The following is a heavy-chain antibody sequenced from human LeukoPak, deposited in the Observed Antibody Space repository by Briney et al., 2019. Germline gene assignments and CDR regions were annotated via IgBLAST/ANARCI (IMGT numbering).Heavy chain of an antibody. CDR2: IYTSGST. Sequence: SETLSLTCTVSGGSISSYYWSWIRQPAGKGLEWIGRIYTSGSTNYNPSLKSRVTMSVDTSKNQFSLKLSSVTAADTAVYYCARGIVVVPAANWGDWFDPWGQGTLVTVSS. D-gene: IGHD2-2*01. V-gene: IGHV4-4*07. CDR3: ARGIVVVPAANWGDWFDP. J-gene: IGHJ5*02. CDR1: GGSISSYY.